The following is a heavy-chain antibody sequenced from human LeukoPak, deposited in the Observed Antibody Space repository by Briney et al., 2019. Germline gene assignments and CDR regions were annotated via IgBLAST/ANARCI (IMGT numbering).Heavy chain of an antibody. CDR1: GGSISSYY. Sequence: SETLSLTCNVSGGSISSYYWSWIRQPPGKGLEWIGEINHSGSTNYNPSLKSRVTISVDTSKNQFSLKLTSVTAADTAVYYCARGAIQLWIDYWGQGTLVTVSS. D-gene: IGHD5-18*01. CDR2: INHSGST. CDR3: ARGAIQLWIDY. V-gene: IGHV4-34*01. J-gene: IGHJ4*02.